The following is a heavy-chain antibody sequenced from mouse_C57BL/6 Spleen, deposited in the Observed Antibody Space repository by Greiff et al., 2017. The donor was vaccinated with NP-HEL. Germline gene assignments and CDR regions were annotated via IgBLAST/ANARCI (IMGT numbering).Heavy chain of an antibody. Sequence: QVQLQQSGAELVRPGASVKLSCKASGYTFTDYYINWVKQRPGQGLEWIARIYPGSGNTYYNEKFKGKATLTVEKSSSTAYMQLSSLTSEDSAVYFCERGDGGGYWGQGTTLTVST. D-gene: IGHD2-3*01. CDR2: IYPGSGNT. CDR3: ERGDGGGY. J-gene: IGHJ2*01. CDR1: GYTFTDYY. V-gene: IGHV1-76*01.